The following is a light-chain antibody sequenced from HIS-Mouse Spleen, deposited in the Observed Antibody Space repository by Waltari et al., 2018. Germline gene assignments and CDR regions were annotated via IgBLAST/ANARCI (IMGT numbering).Light chain of an antibody. J-gene: IGLJ1*01. CDR3: SSYTSSSTPYV. Sequence: QSALTQPASVSGSPGQSITISCTGTSSDVGGYNYVPWYQQHPGKAPKLMIYEVSNRPSGVSNRFSGSKSGNTASQTISGLQAEDEADYYCSSYTSSSTPYVFGTGTKVTVL. CDR2: EVS. V-gene: IGLV2-14*01. CDR1: SSDVGGYNY.